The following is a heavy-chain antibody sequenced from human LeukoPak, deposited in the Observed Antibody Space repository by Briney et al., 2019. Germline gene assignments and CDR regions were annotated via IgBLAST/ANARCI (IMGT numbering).Heavy chain of an antibody. D-gene: IGHD5-18*01. CDR2: IYYSGGT. CDR3: ARGKASGYSYGYYYYYYMDV. CDR1: GGSISSYY. Sequence: SETLSLTCTVSGGSISSYYWSWIRQPPGKGLEWIGYIYYSGGTNYNPSFKSRVTISVDTSKNQFSLKLSSVTAADTAVYYCARGKASGYSYGYYYYYYMDVWGKGTTVTVSS. V-gene: IGHV4-59*01. J-gene: IGHJ6*03.